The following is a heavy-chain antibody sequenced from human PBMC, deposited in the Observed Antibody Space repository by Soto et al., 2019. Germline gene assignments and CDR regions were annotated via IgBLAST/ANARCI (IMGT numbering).Heavy chain of an antibody. CDR2: ISSSSSYT. D-gene: IGHD5-18*01. CDR1: GFTFSDYY. CDR3: ARDPGLDTPTLYGMDV. Sequence: PGGSLRLSCAASGFTFSDYYMSWIRQAPGKGLEWVSYISSSSSYTNYADSVKGRFTISRDSAKNSLYLQMNSLGAEDTAVYYCARDPGLDTPTLYGMDVWGQGTTVTVSS. J-gene: IGHJ6*02. V-gene: IGHV3-11*06.